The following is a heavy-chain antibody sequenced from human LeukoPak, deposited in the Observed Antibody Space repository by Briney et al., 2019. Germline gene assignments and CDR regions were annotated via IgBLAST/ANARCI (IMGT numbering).Heavy chain of an antibody. J-gene: IGHJ4*02. CDR3: ARDSRHYYDSSGSVGNFDY. D-gene: IGHD3-22*01. CDR2: IYYSGST. V-gene: IGHV4-31*11. CDR1: GGSISSGGYY. Sequence: SETLSLTCAVSGGSISSGGYYWSWIRQHPGQGLEWIGYIYYSGSTYYNPSLKSRVTISIDTSENQFSLKLSSVTAADTAVYYCARDSRHYYDSSGSVGNFDYWGQGTLVTVSS.